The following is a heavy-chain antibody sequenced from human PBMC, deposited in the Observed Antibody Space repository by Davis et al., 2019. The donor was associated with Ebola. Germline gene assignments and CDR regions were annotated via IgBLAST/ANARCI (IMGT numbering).Heavy chain of an antibody. Sequence: GSLRLSCAASGFTFSSYWMHWVRQAPGKGPVWVSRINSDGTKTIYADSVKGRFTTSSDNAENKLYLQMNSLRAEDTAVYYCAREIVGMTIVTWYYYQGMDVWGQGSTVTVSS. J-gene: IGHJ6*02. V-gene: IGHV3-74*01. CDR1: GFTFSSYW. CDR3: AREIVGMTIVTWYYYQGMDV. D-gene: IGHD1-26*01. CDR2: INSDGTKT.